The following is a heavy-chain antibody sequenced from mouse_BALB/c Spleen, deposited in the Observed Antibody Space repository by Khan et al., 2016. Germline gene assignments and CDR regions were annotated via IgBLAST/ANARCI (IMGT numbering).Heavy chain of an antibody. Sequence: EVQLQESGPGLVKPSQSLSLTCTVTGYSITSDYAWNWIRQFPGNKLEWMGYISYSGSTSYNPSLKSRISITRATSKNQFFLQLNSVTTEDTATYYCARGYYYGKGYFDYWGQGTTLTVSS. CDR2: ISYSGST. CDR1: GYSITSDYA. V-gene: IGHV3-2*02. CDR3: ARGYYYGKGYFDY. J-gene: IGHJ2*01. D-gene: IGHD1-1*01.